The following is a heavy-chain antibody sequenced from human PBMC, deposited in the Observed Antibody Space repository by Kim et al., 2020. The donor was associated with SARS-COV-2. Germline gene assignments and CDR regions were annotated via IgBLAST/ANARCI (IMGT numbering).Heavy chain of an antibody. CDR2: TYYRSKWYN. CDR1: GDSVSSNSAA. Sequence: SQTLSLTCAISGDSVSSNSAAWNWIRQSPSRGLEWLGRTYYRSKWYNDYAVSVKSRITINPDTSKNQFSLQLNSVTPEDTAVYYCAREGVIAVAGTPYYYYYGRDVWGQGTTVTVSS. D-gene: IGHD6-19*01. CDR3: AREGVIAVAGTPYYYYYGRDV. V-gene: IGHV6-1*01. J-gene: IGHJ6*02.